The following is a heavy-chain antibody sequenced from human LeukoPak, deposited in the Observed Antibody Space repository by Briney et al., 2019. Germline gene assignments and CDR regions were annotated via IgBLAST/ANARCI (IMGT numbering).Heavy chain of an antibody. Sequence: PGGSLRLSCAASGFASGFTFSDYAVRWVRQAPGKGPEWVASVNGRGATTYYADSVRGRFTISRDNSKNTVYLQMISLGADDTAVYFCAKAPATGEGYYFYYMDVWGKGTTVTVSS. V-gene: IGHV3-23*01. D-gene: IGHD7-27*01. CDR1: GFTFSDYA. J-gene: IGHJ6*03. CDR2: VNGRGATT. CDR3: AKAPATGEGYYFYYMDV.